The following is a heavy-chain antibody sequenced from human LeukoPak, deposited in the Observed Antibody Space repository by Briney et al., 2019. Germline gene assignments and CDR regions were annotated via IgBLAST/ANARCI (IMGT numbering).Heavy chain of an antibody. CDR3: ARGAGGLQLWPGDY. D-gene: IGHD5-18*01. V-gene: IGHV4-38-2*01. CDR2: IYHSGST. CDR1: GYSISSGYY. Sequence: PSEALSLTCAVSGYSISSGYYWGWIRRPPGKGLEWIGSIYHSGSTYYNPSLKSRVTISVDTSKNQFSLKLSSVTAADTAVYYCARGAGGLQLWPGDYWGQGALVTVSS. J-gene: IGHJ4*02.